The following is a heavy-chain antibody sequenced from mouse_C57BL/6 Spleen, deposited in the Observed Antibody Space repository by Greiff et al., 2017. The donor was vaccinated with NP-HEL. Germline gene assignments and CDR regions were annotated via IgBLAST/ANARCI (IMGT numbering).Heavy chain of an antibody. CDR1: GYSFTGYY. Sequence: VQLKESGPELVKPGASVKISCKASGYSFTGYYMNWVKQSPEKSLEWIGEINPSTGGTTYNQKFKAKATLTVDKSSSTAYMQLKSLTSEDSAFYYCARRRYYDYDYYAMDYWGQGTSVTVSS. CDR2: INPSTGGT. D-gene: IGHD2-4*01. V-gene: IGHV1-42*01. CDR3: ARRRYYDYDYYAMDY. J-gene: IGHJ4*01.